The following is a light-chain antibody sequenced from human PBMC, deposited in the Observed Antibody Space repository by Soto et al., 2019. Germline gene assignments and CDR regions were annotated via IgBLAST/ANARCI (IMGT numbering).Light chain of an antibody. J-gene: IGKJ4*01. Sequence: DIQMTQSPSSLSASIGDRVTISCQASQAIINHLNWYQKKPGKAPNLLIYDASNLHTGVPSRFSGSGSGTEFTFIISSLQPEDVATYYSQQYDDLPLTFGGGTKVEIK. CDR2: DAS. CDR3: QQYDDLPLT. V-gene: IGKV1-33*01. CDR1: QAIINH.